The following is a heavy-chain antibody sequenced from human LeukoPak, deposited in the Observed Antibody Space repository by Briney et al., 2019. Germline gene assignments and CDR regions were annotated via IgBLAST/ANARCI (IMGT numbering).Heavy chain of an antibody. CDR2: ISTGGSYI. CDR3: ARDISAAAGKRVFDP. D-gene: IGHD6-13*01. Sequence: GGSLRLSCAASGFTFSSYSMNWVRQAPGKGLEWVSSISTGGSYIFYADSVKGRFTISRDNAKNSLSLQMNSLRAEDTAVYYCARDISAAAGKRVFDPWGQGTLVTVSS. V-gene: IGHV3-21*01. CDR1: GFTFSSYS. J-gene: IGHJ5*02.